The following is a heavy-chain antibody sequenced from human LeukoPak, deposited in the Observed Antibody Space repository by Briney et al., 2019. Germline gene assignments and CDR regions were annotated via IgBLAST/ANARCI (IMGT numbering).Heavy chain of an antibody. CDR1: GFTFSSYS. V-gene: IGHV3-74*01. D-gene: IGHD2-2*01. CDR2: PNIDGSST. J-gene: IGHJ4*02. Sequence: GGALLLSCAASGFTFSSYSMNGARPAPGKGLVWVSRPNIDGSSTSYADSVKGRFTISRDNAKNTLYLPMNSLRAEDTAVYYCARDMGVVVVPAQDFDYCGQGTLVTVSS. CDR3: ARDMGVVVVPAQDFDY.